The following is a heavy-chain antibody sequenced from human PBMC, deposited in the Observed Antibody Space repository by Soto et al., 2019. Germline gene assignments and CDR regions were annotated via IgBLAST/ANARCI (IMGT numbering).Heavy chain of an antibody. Sequence: PSGTLSLTCAVSGGSFKIGSYSWTWIRQPPGKGLEWIGYVYHTGRTSYNPSLKSRVSISMDTSKNQFSLNLDSVTAADTAVYFCARDFAYFDSWGQGTLVTVYS. CDR1: GGSFKIGSYS. D-gene: IGHD3-3*01. CDR3: ARDFAYFDS. V-gene: IGHV4-61*01. CDR2: VYHTGRT. J-gene: IGHJ4*02.